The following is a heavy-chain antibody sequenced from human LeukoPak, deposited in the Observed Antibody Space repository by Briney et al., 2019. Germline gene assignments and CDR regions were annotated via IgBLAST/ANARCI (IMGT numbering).Heavy chain of an antibody. CDR3: TTGGGTSCYRFADCYYYGMDV. Sequence: PGGSLRLSCAASGFTFSNAWMNWVRQAPGKGLEWVGRIKSKTDGGTTDYAAPVKGRFTISRDDSKNTLYPQMNSLKTEDTAVYYCTTGGGTSCYRFADCYYYGMDVWGQGTTVTVSS. CDR2: IKSKTDGGTT. V-gene: IGHV3-15*07. CDR1: GFTFSNAW. J-gene: IGHJ6*02. D-gene: IGHD2-2*01.